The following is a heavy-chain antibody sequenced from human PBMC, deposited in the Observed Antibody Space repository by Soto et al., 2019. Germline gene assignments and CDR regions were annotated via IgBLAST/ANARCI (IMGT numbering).Heavy chain of an antibody. CDR2: INHSGST. CDR1: GGSFSGYY. D-gene: IGHD6-19*01. J-gene: IGHJ6*02. Sequence: SETLSLTCAVYGGSFSGYYWSWIRQPPGKGLEWIGEINHSGSTNYNPSLKSRVTISVDTSKNQFSLKLSSVTAADTAVYYCARGGGVAGISYYYYGMDVWGQGTTVTVSS. V-gene: IGHV4-34*01. CDR3: ARGGGVAGISYYYYGMDV.